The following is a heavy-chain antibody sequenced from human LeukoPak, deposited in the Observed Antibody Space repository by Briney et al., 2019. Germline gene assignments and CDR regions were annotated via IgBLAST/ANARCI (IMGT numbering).Heavy chain of an antibody. CDR1: GGAFSCYN. CDR2: INHSGST. J-gene: IGHJ4*02. CDR3: ATGVHGIAAAGDYYFDY. D-gene: IGHD6-13*01. V-gene: IGHV4-34*01. Sequence: PSESLSLTCAVYGGAFSCYNWSWLRQPPGKGLEWIGEINHSGSTNYNPYLKSRVTISVDTSKNQFSLKLSSVTAADTAVYYCATGVHGIAAAGDYYFDYWGQGTLVTVSS.